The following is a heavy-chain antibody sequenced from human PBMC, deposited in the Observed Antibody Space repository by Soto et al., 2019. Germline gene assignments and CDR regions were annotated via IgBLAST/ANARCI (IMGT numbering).Heavy chain of an antibody. V-gene: IGHV3-21*01. CDR3: ARPTYGDLDFDY. CDR1: GFTFSSYS. CDR2: ISSSSSYI. D-gene: IGHD4-17*01. Sequence: EVQLVESGGGLVKPGGSLRLSCAASGFTFSSYSMNWVRQAPGKGLEWVSSISSSSSYIYYADSVKGRFTISRDNAKNQLYLQMNRLRAEDTAVYYCARPTYGDLDFDYWGQGTLVTVSS. J-gene: IGHJ4*02.